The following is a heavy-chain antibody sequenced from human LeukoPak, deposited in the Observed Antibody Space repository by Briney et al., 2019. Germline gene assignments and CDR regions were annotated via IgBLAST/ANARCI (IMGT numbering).Heavy chain of an antibody. Sequence: GGSLRLSCAASGFTVSSNYMSWVRQAPGKGLEWVSIIYSGGSTYYADSVKGRFTISRDNSKNTLYLQMNSLRAEDTAVYYCASDSSGWYAFDIWRQGTMVTVSS. J-gene: IGHJ3*02. CDR2: IYSGGST. D-gene: IGHD6-19*01. V-gene: IGHV3-53*01. CDR3: ASDSSGWYAFDI. CDR1: GFTVSSNY.